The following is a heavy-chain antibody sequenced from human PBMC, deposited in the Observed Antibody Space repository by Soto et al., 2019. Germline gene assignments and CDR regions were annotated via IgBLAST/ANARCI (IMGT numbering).Heavy chain of an antibody. CDR1: GSTFSRYA. J-gene: IGHJ4*02. D-gene: IGHD3-16*01. CDR3: ATMITFGGIL. CDR2: ISASGGST. V-gene: IGHV3-23*01. Sequence: GGSLRLSCAASGSTFSRYAMNWVRQAPGKGLEWVSGISASGGSTYYADFVKGRITISRDNPKSTLYLQMNSLRAEDTAVYYCATMITFGGILWGQGTLVTVPQ.